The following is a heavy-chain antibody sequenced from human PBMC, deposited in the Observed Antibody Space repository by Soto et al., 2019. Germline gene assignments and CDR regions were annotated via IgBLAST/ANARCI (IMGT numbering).Heavy chain of an antibody. V-gene: IGHV4-34*01. CDR3: ASMWSGYNYQ. CDR2: INHSGST. J-gene: IGHJ4*02. CDR1: GGSFSGYY. Sequence: PSETLSLTCAVYGGSFSGYYWSWIRQPPGKGLEWIGEINHSGSTNYNPSLKSRVTISVDTSKNQFSLILSSVTAADTAVYYCASMWSGYNYQWGQGTLVTVFS. D-gene: IGHD6-25*01.